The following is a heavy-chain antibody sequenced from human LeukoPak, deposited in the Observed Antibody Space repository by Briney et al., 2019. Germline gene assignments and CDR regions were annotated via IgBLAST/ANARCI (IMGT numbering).Heavy chain of an antibody. Sequence: SETLSLTCTVPGGSISSGDYYWSWIRQPPGKGLEWIGYIYYSGSTYYNPSLKSRVTISADTSKNQFPLKLRSVTAADTAVYYCARGDLKSDWFDPWGQGTLVIVST. CDR1: GGSISSGDYY. J-gene: IGHJ5*02. D-gene: IGHD3-3*01. CDR2: IYYSGST. CDR3: ARGDLKSDWFDP. V-gene: IGHV4-30-4*08.